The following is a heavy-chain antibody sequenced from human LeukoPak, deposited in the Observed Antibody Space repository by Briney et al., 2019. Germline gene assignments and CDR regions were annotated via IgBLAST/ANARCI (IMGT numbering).Heavy chain of an antibody. J-gene: IGHJ4*02. V-gene: IGHV3-23*01. CDR3: AKTPAYYYDSSGPAFDY. D-gene: IGHD3-22*01. CDR1: GLTQKSYA. CDR2: KSGGGST. Sequence: PGGPLTLSRAVSGLTQKSYAILGLRQAPRRGGAGVSSKSGGGSTYYADSVRGWFTISRDNSMNTLNMQMNSLWAEETAVYQCAKTPAYYYDSSGPAFDYWGQGTLVTVSS.